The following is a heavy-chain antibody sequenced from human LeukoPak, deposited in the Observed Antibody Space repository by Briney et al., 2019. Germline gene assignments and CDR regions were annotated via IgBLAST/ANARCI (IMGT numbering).Heavy chain of an antibody. CDR1: GFTFSSYA. CDR3: AATTVTWYFDY. Sequence: PGGSLRLSCAASGFTFSSYAMHWVRQAPGKGLEWVAVRSYDGSNKYYADSVRGRCTISRDNSKNTLYLQMNSLRAEDTAVYYCAATTVTWYFDYWGQGTLVTVSS. J-gene: IGHJ4*02. CDR2: RSYDGSNK. D-gene: IGHD4-17*01. V-gene: IGHV3-30-3*01.